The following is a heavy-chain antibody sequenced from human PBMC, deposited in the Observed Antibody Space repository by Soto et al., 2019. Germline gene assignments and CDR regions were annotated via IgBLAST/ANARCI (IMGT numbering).Heavy chain of an antibody. V-gene: IGHV3-23*01. D-gene: IGHD3-10*01. J-gene: IGHJ3*01. Sequence: EVQLLTSGGGLLQPGGSLRLSCAASGFPFSSYAMSWVRQAPGKGLEWVSTISGSGGSTYYADSVKGRFTISRDNSKNALSLQMNSLRAEDTAIYFCAKLGTLLWCAELAFDAFDFWGQGTLVTVSS. CDR3: AKLGTLLWCAELAFDAFDF. CDR2: ISGSGGST. CDR1: GFPFSSYA.